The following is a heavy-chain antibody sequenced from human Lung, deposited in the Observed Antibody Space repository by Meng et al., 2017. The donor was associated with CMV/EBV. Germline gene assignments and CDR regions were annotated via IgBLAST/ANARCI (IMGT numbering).Heavy chain of an antibody. J-gene: IGHJ6*02. CDR2: ISYDGSNK. CDR1: GFTFSVYN. V-gene: IGHV3-30-3*01. CDR3: ARSQWADDRSGYYGEDSMDV. Sequence: GGSLRLSCAVSGFTFSVYNMQWVRQAPGKGLEWVAVISYDGSNKNYADSVKGRFTISRDNSKSTLFLQLNSLKVEHTGVYYCARSQWADDRSGYYGEDSMDVWGQGTTVTVSS. D-gene: IGHD3-22*01.